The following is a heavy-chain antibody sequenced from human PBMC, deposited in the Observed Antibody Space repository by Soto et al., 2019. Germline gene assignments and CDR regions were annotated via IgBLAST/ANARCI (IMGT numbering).Heavy chain of an antibody. CDR1: GGSISSSSYY. V-gene: IGHV4-39*01. Sequence: QLQLQESGPGLVKPSETLSLTCTVSGGSISSSSYYWGWIRQPPGKGLEWIGSIYYSGSTYYNPSLKSRVTISVDTSKNQFSLKLSSVTAADTAVYYCARFTPRIIAAYPSPLNPKTDAFDIWGQGTMVTVSS. CDR2: IYYSGST. J-gene: IGHJ3*02. D-gene: IGHD6-6*01. CDR3: ARFTPRIIAAYPSPLNPKTDAFDI.